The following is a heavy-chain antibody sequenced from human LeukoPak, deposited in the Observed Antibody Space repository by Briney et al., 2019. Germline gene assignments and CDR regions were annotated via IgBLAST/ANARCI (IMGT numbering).Heavy chain of an antibody. CDR2: IYPSGTT. CDR1: GYSVSSAYY. D-gene: IGHD1-14*01. Sequence: SETLSLTCAVPGYSVSSAYYWAWIRPPPGAGLEWIGSIYPSGTTYYKSSLSSRLSISIDASRNQFSLRLSSVTAADTAMYYCARRPESPITGFDFWGQGALVAVSS. CDR3: ARRPESPITGFDF. V-gene: IGHV4-38-2*01. J-gene: IGHJ4*02.